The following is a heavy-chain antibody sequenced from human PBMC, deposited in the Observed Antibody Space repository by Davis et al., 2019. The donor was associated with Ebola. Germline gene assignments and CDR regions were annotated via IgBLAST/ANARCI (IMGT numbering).Heavy chain of an antibody. D-gene: IGHD1-26*01. CDR2: INPNSGGT. V-gene: IGHV1-2*02. CDR1: GYTFTGYY. J-gene: IGHJ4*02. Sequence: ASVKVSCKASGYTFTGYYMHWVRQAPGQGLEWMGWINPNSGGTNYAQKFQGRVTMTRDTSISTAYMELSRLRSDDTAVYYCARDGARDIVGAPYFDYWGQGTLVTVSS. CDR3: ARDGARDIVGAPYFDY.